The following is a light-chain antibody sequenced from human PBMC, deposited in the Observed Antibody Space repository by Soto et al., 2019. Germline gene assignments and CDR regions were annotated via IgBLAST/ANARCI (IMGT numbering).Light chain of an antibody. CDR3: QQYNNSTRT. V-gene: IGKV1-16*01. CDR1: QGISNS. CDR2: DAS. Sequence: DIQMTHSPSSLSASIGCRVNITCRASQGISNSLAWYQHKPGKAPKFLIYDASSLESGVPSRFSGSGYGTEFTLTISNMQPDDFATYLCQQYNNSTRTFGQGTKVDIK. J-gene: IGKJ1*01.